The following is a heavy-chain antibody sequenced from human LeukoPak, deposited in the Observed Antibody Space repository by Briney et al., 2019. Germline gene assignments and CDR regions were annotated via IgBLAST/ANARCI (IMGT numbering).Heavy chain of an antibody. Sequence: ASVKVSCKASGYTFTSYDINWVRQATGQGLEWMGWMNPNSGNTGYAQKLQGRVTMTRNTSISTAYMELSSLRSEDTAVYYCALTMVRGVIKYGRYYMDVWGKGTTVTVSS. CDR1: GYTFTSYD. CDR2: MNPNSGNT. CDR3: ALTMVRGVIKYGRYYMDV. D-gene: IGHD3-10*01. J-gene: IGHJ6*03. V-gene: IGHV1-8*01.